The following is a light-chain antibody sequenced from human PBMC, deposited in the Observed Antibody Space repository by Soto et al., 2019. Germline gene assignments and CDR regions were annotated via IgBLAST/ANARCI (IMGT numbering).Light chain of an antibody. Sequence: DIRMTQSPSTLSASVGDRVNITCQASHTISNLLAWHQHKPGRAPKLLIYDASSLQSGVPSRFSGSGSATEFTLTINSLQPDDSAIYYCQQYSSLVTFGQGTKLEI. V-gene: IGKV1-5*01. J-gene: IGKJ2*01. CDR3: QQYSSLVT. CDR2: DAS. CDR1: HTISNL.